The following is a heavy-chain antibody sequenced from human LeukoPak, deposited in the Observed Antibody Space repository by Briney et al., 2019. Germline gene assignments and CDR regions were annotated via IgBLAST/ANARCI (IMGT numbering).Heavy chain of an antibody. CDR1: GGSFSSYY. V-gene: IGHV4-59*01. CDR3: ARELSVPSSSSRYYGMDV. D-gene: IGHD6-6*01. J-gene: IGHJ6*02. CDR2: IYYSGST. Sequence: SETLSLTCAVYGGSFSSYYWSWIRQPPGKGLEWIGYIYYSGSTNYNPSLKSRVTISVDTSKNQFSLKLSSVTAADTAVYYCARELSVPSSSSRYYGMDVWGQGTTVTVSS.